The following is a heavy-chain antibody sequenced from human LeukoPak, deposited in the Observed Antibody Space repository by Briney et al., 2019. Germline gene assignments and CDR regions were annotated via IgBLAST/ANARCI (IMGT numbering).Heavy chain of an antibody. CDR2: IAGSDGRS. CDR3: AKDRGWFGGSLANFDS. J-gene: IGHJ4*02. CDR1: GFTVSSNY. V-gene: IGHV3-23*01. Sequence: GRSLRLSCAASGFTVSSNYMSWVRQAPGKGLEWVSAIAGSDGRSYYADSVKGRFSISRDNSRNTLYVQMNSLRAEDTAVYYCAKDRGWFGGSLANFDSWGQGTLVTVSS. D-gene: IGHD3-10*01.